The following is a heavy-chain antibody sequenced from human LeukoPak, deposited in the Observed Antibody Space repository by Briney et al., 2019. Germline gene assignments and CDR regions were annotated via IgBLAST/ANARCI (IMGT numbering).Heavy chain of an antibody. CDR1: GGSISSGSYY. D-gene: IGHD6-6*01. J-gene: IGHJ6*03. Sequence: SQTLSLTCTVSGGSISSGSYYWSWIRQPAGKRLEWIGRIYTSGSTNYNPSLKSRVTISVDTSKNQFSLKLSSVTAADTAVYYCARWGYSSSSPRYYYYMDVWGKGTTVTVSS. CDR3: ARWGYSSSSPRYYYYMDV. V-gene: IGHV4-61*02. CDR2: IYTSGST.